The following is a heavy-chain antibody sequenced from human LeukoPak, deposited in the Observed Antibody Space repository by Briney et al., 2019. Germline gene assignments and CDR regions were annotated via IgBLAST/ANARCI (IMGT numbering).Heavy chain of an antibody. CDR2: ISSSSSYI. D-gene: IGHD3-10*01. Sequence: PGGSLRLSCAASGFTFSSYSMNWVRQAPGKGLEWVSSISSSSSYIYYADSVKGRFTISRDNSKNTLYLQMDSLRADDTAVYYCAKGDAYSSGSYFEYWGQGALVTVSS. CDR3: AKGDAYSSGSYFEY. J-gene: IGHJ4*02. V-gene: IGHV3-21*04. CDR1: GFTFSSYS.